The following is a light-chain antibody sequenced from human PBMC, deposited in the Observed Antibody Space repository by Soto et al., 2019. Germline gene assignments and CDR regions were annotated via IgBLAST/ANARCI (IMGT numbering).Light chain of an antibody. V-gene: IGLV2-8*01. Sequence: QSVLTQPPSASGSPGQSVTISCTGTSSDVGDNYVSWYQQHLGKAPKLIIYEVSQRPSGVPDRFSGSKSGNTASLTVSGLQAEDEADYYCQSYDISLHNYVFGTGTKVTVL. CDR2: EVS. CDR3: QSYDISLHNYV. CDR1: SSDVGDNY. J-gene: IGLJ1*01.